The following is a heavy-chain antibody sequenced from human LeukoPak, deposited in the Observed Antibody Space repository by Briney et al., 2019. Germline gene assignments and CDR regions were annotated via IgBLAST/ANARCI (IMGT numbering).Heavy chain of an antibody. Sequence: GGSLRLSCAASGFTFSSYAMSWVRQAPGKGLEWVSAISGSGGSTYYADSVKGRFTISRDNSKNTLYLQMNSLRAEDTALYYCAKGNYDSSGYPYDYWGQGTLVTVSS. D-gene: IGHD3-22*01. J-gene: IGHJ4*02. CDR1: GFTFSSYA. CDR3: AKGNYDSSGYPYDY. V-gene: IGHV3-23*01. CDR2: ISGSGGST.